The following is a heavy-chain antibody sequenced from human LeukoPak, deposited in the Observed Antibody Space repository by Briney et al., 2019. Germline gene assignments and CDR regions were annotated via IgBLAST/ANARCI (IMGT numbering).Heavy chain of an antibody. Sequence: GGSLRLSCAASGFTFSSYGMHWVRQAPGKGLEWVAVISYDGINKYYADSVKGRFTISRDNSKNTLYLQMNSLRAEDTAVYYCAKDNSGSSTGGYYFDSWGQGTLVTVSS. D-gene: IGHD1-26*01. CDR3: AKDNSGSSTGGYYFDS. CDR2: ISYDGINK. J-gene: IGHJ4*02. V-gene: IGHV3-30*18. CDR1: GFTFSSYG.